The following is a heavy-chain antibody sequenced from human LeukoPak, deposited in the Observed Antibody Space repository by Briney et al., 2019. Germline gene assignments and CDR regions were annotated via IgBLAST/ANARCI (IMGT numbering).Heavy chain of an antibody. CDR2: ILSDGSKE. CDR1: GFTFSSYG. V-gene: IGHV3-33*01. CDR3: ARIGYSSSSFDY. D-gene: IGHD6-6*01. Sequence: GGSLRLSCAASGFTFSSYGMHWVRQAPGKGLEWVAVILSDGSKEFYTDSVKGRFTISRDNSKNTLYLQMNSLRAEDTAVYYCARIGYSSSSFDYWGQGTLVTVSS. J-gene: IGHJ4*02.